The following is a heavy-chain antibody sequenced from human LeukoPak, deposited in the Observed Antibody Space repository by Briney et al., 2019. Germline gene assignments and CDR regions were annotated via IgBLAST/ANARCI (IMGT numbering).Heavy chain of an antibody. CDR3: ARDLGVPAAGYYYYMDV. Sequence: SETLSLTCTVSGGSISSYYWSWIRQPPGKGLEWIGYIYYSGSTNYNPSLKSRVTISVDTSKNQFSLKLSSVTAADTAVYHCARDLGVPAAGYYYYMDVWGKGTTVTVSS. CDR2: IYYSGST. V-gene: IGHV4-59*01. J-gene: IGHJ6*03. D-gene: IGHD2-2*01. CDR1: GGSISSYY.